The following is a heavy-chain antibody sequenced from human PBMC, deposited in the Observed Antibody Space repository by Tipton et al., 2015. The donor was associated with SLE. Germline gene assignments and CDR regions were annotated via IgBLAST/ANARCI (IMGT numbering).Heavy chain of an antibody. CDR2: INHSGST. CDR3: ARTQFGSSFDY. J-gene: IGHJ4*02. Sequence: GLVKPSETLSLTCTVSGGSISSSSYYWGWIRQPPGKGLEWIGEINHSGSTNYNPSLKSRVTISVDTSKNQFSLKLSSVTAADTAVYYCARTQFGSSFDYWGQGTLVTVSS. D-gene: IGHD1-26*01. V-gene: IGHV4-39*07. CDR1: GGSISSSSYY.